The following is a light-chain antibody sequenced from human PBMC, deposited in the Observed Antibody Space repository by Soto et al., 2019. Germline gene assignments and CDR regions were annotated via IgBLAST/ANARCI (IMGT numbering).Light chain of an antibody. CDR2: AAS. J-gene: IGKJ1*01. Sequence: DIQMTQSPSSLSASVGDEVTITCRASQTIMTYLNWYQLKPGKPHRXLIYAASSLQSGVPSRFSGSGSGTDLTITISSLQPEDCETYSCQQSYNSPQTFGRGTKVDI. V-gene: IGKV1-39*01. CDR1: QTIMTY. CDR3: QQSYNSPQT.